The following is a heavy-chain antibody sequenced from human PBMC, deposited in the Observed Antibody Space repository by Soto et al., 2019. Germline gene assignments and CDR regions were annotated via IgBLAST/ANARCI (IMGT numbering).Heavy chain of an antibody. D-gene: IGHD6-19*01. CDR2: TYYRSKWYN. CDR3: GRDRSSAWFHDALDI. CDR1: GDSVSSNSAG. V-gene: IGHV6-1*01. J-gene: IGHJ3*02. Sequence: SQTLSLTCAITGDSVSSNSAGWSWVRQSPSRGLEWLGRTYYRSKWYNDYAVSVKSRITINPDTSKNQFSLQLNSVTPEDTAVYYCGRDRSSAWFHDALDIWGQGTMVTVSS.